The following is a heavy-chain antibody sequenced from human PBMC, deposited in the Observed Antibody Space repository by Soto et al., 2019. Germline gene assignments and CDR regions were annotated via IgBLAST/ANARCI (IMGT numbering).Heavy chain of an antibody. D-gene: IGHD2-2*01. CDR1: GFTFSNAW. CDR3: TTGESTYYYYYYRMDV. J-gene: IGHJ6*02. V-gene: IGHV3-15*01. Sequence: EVQLVESGGGLVKPGGSLRLSCAASGFTFSNAWMSWVRQAPGKGLEWVGRIKSKTDGGTTDYAAPVKGRFTISRDDAKNTLYLQMNRLKTEETAVYYCTTGESTYYYYYYRMDVWGQGATVT. CDR2: IKSKTDGGTT.